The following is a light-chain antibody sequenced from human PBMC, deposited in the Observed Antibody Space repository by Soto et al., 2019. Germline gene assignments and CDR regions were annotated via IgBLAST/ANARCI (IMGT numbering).Light chain of an antibody. CDR1: QSVLYSSNNKDY. CDR2: WAS. J-gene: IGKJ4*01. Sequence: DIVVTQSPDSLALSLGERATINCKSSQSVLYSSNNKDYLAWYQQKPGQPPKLLIYWASTRESGVPDRFSGSGSGKDFTLTISSLQAEDVAVYYCKQYFDRQLTFGGGTKVEIK. CDR3: KQYFDRQLT. V-gene: IGKV4-1*01.